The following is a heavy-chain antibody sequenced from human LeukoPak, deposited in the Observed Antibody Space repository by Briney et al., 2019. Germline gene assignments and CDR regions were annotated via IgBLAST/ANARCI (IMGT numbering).Heavy chain of an antibody. Sequence: GGSLRLSCAASGFTVSSNYMSWVRQAPGKGLEWVSVIYSGGSTYYADFVKGRFTISRDNSKKTLYLQMNSLRAEDTAVYYCARTVRGYCTGGNCYPGGNMDVWGQGTTVTVSS. CDR3: ARTVRGYCTGGNCYPGGNMDV. CDR2: IYSGGST. V-gene: IGHV3-66*01. D-gene: IGHD2-15*01. J-gene: IGHJ6*02. CDR1: GFTVSSNY.